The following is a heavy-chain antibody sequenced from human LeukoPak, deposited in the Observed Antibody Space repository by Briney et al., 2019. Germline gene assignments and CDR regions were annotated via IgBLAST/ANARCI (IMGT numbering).Heavy chain of an antibody. D-gene: IGHD2/OR15-2a*01. J-gene: IGHJ4*02. CDR1: GFTSDDYA. V-gene: IGHV3-9*02. Sequence: GGSLRLSCAASGFTSDDYAMHWVRQAPGKGLEWVSGICWNSGSIGYVDSVKGRFTISRDNAKNSLYLQMNSLRAEDTAVYYCARDKIVGATLFDSWGQGTLVTVSS. CDR2: ICWNSGSI. CDR3: ARDKIVGATLFDS.